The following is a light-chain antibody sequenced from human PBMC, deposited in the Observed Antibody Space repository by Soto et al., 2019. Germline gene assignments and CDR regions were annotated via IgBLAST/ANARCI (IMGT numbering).Light chain of an antibody. CDR2: DAS. Sequence: DIQMTQSPSTLSASVGDRVSITCRASQRIGSWLAWYQQKPGKVPKLLIYDASTLTSGVPSRFSGSGSGTEFSLTISSLQSEDFGVFFCQRYDQWWTFGQGTKVDIK. J-gene: IGKJ1*01. CDR1: QRIGSW. V-gene: IGKV1-5*01. CDR3: QRYDQWWT.